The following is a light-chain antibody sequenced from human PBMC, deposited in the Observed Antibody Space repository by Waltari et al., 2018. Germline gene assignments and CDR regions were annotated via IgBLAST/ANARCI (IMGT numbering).Light chain of an antibody. CDR3: QQCYSSPYT. J-gene: IGKJ2*01. V-gene: IGKV4-1*01. CDR2: CAS. CDR1: QRFLSSSNNKNY. Sequence: DIVMTQSPDSLAVFLGQRATTNSKSSQRFLSSSNNKNYLGWYQQEPGQPPKLLISCASTRESGVPDRFSGSGSGTDFTLTISSLQAEDVAVYYCQQCYSSPYTFGQGTKLEIK.